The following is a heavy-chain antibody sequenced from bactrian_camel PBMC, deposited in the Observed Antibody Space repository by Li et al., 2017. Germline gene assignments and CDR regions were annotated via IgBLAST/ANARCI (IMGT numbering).Heavy chain of an antibody. Sequence: HVQLVESGGGSVQAGGSLRLSCADSGNSYRGYCMGWFRQAPGKEREGVATIADNGATSHADAVQGRFFISKDNAENTLYLQMSSLKPEDTAMYYCASKSRRSRALYLQCPIGDGMTIPSGARGPRSPSP. CDR2: IADNGAT. J-gene: IGHJ4*01. D-gene: IGHD4*01. CDR1: GNSYRGYC. CDR3: ASKSRRSRALYLQCPIGDGMTIP. V-gene: IGHV3S53*01.